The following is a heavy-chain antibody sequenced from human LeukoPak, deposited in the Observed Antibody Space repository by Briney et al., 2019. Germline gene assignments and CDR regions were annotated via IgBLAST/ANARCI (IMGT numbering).Heavy chain of an antibody. V-gene: IGHV3-48*04. CDR3: ARVGTTNYYFYYMDV. CDR2: VSSSGGTI. J-gene: IGHJ6*03. CDR1: GFTFSTYT. D-gene: IGHD2-2*01. Sequence: GGSLRLSCAASGFTFSTYTMNWVRQAPGKGLECVSCVSSSGGTIYYADSVKGRFTISRDNAKNSLYLQMNSLRAEDTAVYYCARVGTTNYYFYYMDVWGKGTTVTVSS.